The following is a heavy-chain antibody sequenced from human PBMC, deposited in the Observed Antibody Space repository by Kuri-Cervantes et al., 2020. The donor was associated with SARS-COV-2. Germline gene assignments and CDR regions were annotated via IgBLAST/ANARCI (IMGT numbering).Heavy chain of an antibody. D-gene: IGHD3-10*01. J-gene: IGHJ6*02. Sequence: ASVKVSCKASGYTFSDYYMYWVRQAPGQGLEWMGWINPNSGGTTYAQKFHGWVTMTRDTSSTGYMELSRLRSDDTAVYYCARGMVRGLIQSYYYGMDVWGQGTTVTVSS. CDR2: INPNSGGT. CDR3: ARGMVRGLIQSYYYGMDV. CDR1: GYTFSDYY. V-gene: IGHV1-2*04.